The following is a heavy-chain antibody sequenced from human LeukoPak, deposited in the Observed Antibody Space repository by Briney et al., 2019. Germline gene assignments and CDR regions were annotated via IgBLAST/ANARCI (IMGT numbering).Heavy chain of an antibody. CDR2: IISSGGST. Sequence: PGGSLRLSCAASGFTFNSYSMNWVRQAPGKGLEWVSSIISSGGSTYYADSVRGRFIISRDSSKNTLYLQMNSLRVEETAVYYCAKGGAQVGGQGTLVTVSS. D-gene: IGHD1-26*01. V-gene: IGHV3-23*01. CDR1: GFTFNSYS. J-gene: IGHJ4*02. CDR3: AKGGAQV.